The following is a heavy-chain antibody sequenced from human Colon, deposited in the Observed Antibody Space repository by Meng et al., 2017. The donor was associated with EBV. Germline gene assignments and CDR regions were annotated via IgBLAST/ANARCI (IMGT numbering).Heavy chain of an antibody. V-gene: IGHV4-31*03. CDR3: ARGPSRWLQFSFDY. D-gene: IGHD5-24*01. CDR1: RGSLSSGGYY. Sequence: SGPRLVKPSQTLSLPCTGSRGSLSSGGYYWSWIRQHPGKGLEWIGYIYYSGSTYYNPSLKSRVTISIDTSKNQFSLKLSSVTAADTAVYYCARGPSRWLQFSFDYWGQGTLVTVSS. CDR2: IYYSGST. J-gene: IGHJ4*02.